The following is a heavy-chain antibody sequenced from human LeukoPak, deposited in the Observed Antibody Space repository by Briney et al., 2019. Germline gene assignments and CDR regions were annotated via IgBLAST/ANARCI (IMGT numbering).Heavy chain of an antibody. CDR3: ARARPTFDY. Sequence: SETLSLTCAVYGGSFSGYYWSWIRQPPGKGLEWIGEINHSGSTNYNPSLKSRVTISVDTSKKQFSLKLSSVTAPDTAVYYWARARPTFDYWGQGTLVTVSS. CDR2: INHSGST. CDR1: GGSFSGYY. V-gene: IGHV4-34*01. J-gene: IGHJ4*02.